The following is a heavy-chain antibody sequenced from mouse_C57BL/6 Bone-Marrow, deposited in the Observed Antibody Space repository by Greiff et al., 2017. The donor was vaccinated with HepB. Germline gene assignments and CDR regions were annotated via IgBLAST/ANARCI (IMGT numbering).Heavy chain of an antibody. CDR3: ASLHYYGSSHDD. V-gene: IGHV1-80*01. Sequence: VQLQQSGAELVKPGASVKISCKASGYAFSSYWMNWVKQRPGKGLEWIGQIYPGDGDTNYNGKFKGKATLTADKSSSTAYMQLSSLTSEDSAVSFCASLHYYGSSHDDWGQGTTLTVSS. D-gene: IGHD1-1*01. J-gene: IGHJ2*01. CDR1: GYAFSSYW. CDR2: IYPGDGDT.